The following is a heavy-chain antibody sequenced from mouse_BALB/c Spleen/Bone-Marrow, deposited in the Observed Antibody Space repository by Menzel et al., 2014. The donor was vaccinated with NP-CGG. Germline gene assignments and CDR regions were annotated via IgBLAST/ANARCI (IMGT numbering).Heavy chain of an antibody. J-gene: IGHJ1*01. D-gene: IGHD2-1*01. Sequence: EVKVEESGGGLVKPGGSLKLSCAASGFTFSSYAVSWVRQSPEKRPEWVAEISSGGSYTYYSDTVTGRFTISRDNVKNTLYLEMSSLRSEDTAMYHCARDNGTYGWYFDVWGAGTTVTVSS. V-gene: IGHV5-9-4*01. CDR2: ISSGGSYT. CDR3: ARDNGTYGWYFDV. CDR1: GFTFSSYA.